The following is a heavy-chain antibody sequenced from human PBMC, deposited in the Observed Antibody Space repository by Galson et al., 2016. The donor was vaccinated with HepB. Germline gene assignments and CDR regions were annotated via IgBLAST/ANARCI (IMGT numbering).Heavy chain of an antibody. Sequence: SLRLSCAASGFIFSSYGMHWVRQAPGKGLEWVAVIWDDENNKYYADSVKGRFTISRDNSKNTLYLQMNSLRVEDTAVYFCARDPNDYGDLNCFDPWGQGTLVTVSS. CDR1: GFIFSSYG. J-gene: IGHJ5*02. CDR3: ARDPNDYGDLNCFDP. V-gene: IGHV3-33*01. CDR2: IWDDENNK. D-gene: IGHD4-17*01.